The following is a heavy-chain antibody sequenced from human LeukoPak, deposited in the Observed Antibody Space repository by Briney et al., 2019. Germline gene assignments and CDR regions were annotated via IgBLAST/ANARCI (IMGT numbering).Heavy chain of an antibody. V-gene: IGHV1-2*02. CDR1: GYTFTGYY. CDR3: ARAGGSGTSTNWFDP. CDR2: INPNSGGT. Sequence: GASVKVSCKASGYTFTGYYMHWVRQAPGQGLEWMGWINPNSGGTKCAQKFQGRVTMTKDTSISTAYMELSSLTSDDTAAYYCARAGGSGTSTNWFDPWGQGTLVTVSS. J-gene: IGHJ5*02. D-gene: IGHD3-10*01.